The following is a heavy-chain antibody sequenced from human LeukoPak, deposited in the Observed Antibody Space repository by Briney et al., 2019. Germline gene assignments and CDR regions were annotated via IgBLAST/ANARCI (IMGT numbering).Heavy chain of an antibody. J-gene: IGHJ4*02. CDR2: IKFEDGGT. CDR3: VRSGRGTYFYFDW. V-gene: IGHV1-2*02. D-gene: IGHD6-25*01. CDR1: GYNIIDHA. Sequence: GASLRVSCKASGYNIIDHALHWVRQAPGQGLEWMGWIKFEDGGTSYGRKFRGRVTMTRDTSVSTVYMDLTRLTSDDTAVYYCVRSGRGTYFYFDWWGQGTRVTVSS.